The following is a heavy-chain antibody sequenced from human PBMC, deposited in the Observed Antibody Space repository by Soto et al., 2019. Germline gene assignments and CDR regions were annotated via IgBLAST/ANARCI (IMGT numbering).Heavy chain of an antibody. V-gene: IGHV3-30*18. CDR2: ISYDGSNK. CDR3: AKAAYQLLWCFQY. D-gene: IGHD2-2*01. CDR1: GFTFSSYG. Sequence: QVQLVESGGGVVQPGRSLRLSCAASGFTFSSYGMHWVRQAPGKGLEWVAVISYDGSNKYYADSVKGRFTISRDNSKNTLYLQMNSLRAEDTAVYYCAKAAYQLLWCFQYWGQGTLVTVSS. J-gene: IGHJ1*01.